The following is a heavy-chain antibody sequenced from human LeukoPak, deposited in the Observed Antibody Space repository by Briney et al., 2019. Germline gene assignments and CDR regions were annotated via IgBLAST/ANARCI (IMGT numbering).Heavy chain of an antibody. J-gene: IGHJ3*02. CDR3: ARSNMNTVDDAFDI. Sequence: SETLSLTCAVSGGSISSSNWWSWVRQPPGKGLEWIGEIYHSGSTNYNPSLKSRVTISVDKSKNQFSLKLSSVTAADTAVYYCARSNMNTVDDAFDIWGQGTMVTVSS. V-gene: IGHV4-4*02. CDR1: GGSISSSNW. D-gene: IGHD4-23*01. CDR2: IYHSGST.